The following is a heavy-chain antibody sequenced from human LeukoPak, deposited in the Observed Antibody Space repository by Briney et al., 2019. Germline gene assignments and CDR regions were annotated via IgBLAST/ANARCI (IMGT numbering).Heavy chain of an antibody. J-gene: IGHJ5*02. CDR2: IYTSGST. Sequence: SETLSLTCTVSGGSISSYYWSWIRQPAGKGLEWIGRIYTSGSTNYNPSLKSRVTMSVDTSKNQFSLKLSSVTAADTAVYYCARDWGHDYSNDVHNWFDPWGQGTLVTVSS. V-gene: IGHV4-4*07. CDR1: GGSISSYY. CDR3: ARDWGHDYSNDVHNWFDP. D-gene: IGHD4-11*01.